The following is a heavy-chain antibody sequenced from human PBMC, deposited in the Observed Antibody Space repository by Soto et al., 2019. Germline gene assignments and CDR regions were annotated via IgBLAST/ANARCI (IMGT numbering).Heavy chain of an antibody. CDR1: GGSVNNDKW. CDR2: IHSSGIT. V-gene: IGHV4-4*02. D-gene: IGHD3-9*01. CDR3: AGQWSAGYGAFDP. Sequence: QVQLQESGPGLVKPSGTLSLTCAVSGGSVNNDKWWSWVRQPPGKGLEWIGEIHSSGITNYNPSLKSRASILVDKFKNQLSVKLTSVTAADTAVYFCAGQWSAGYGAFDPWGQGTLVTVSS. J-gene: IGHJ5*02.